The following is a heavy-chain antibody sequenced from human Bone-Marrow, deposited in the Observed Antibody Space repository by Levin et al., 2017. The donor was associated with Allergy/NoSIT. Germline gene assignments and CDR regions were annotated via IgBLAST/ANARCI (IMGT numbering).Heavy chain of an antibody. V-gene: IGHV2-70*01. CDR1: GFSLSTSAMC. CDR2: IDWDDYK. J-gene: IGHJ4*02. D-gene: IGHD1-26*01. CDR3: ARMLRRVQWELVDY. Sequence: VSGPTLVKPTQTLTLTCTFSGFSLSTSAMCVSWIRQPPGKALEWLALIDWDDYKYYSTSLKTRLTISKDTSKNQVVLTMTNMDPVDTATYYCARMLRRVQWELVDYWGQGTLVTVSS.